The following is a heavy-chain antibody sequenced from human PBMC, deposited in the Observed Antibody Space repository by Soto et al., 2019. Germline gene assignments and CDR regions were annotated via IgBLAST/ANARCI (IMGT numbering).Heavy chain of an antibody. Sequence: SETLSLTCTVSGGSISSGTYSWGWIRQPPGRGLEWIGTFYYSGSTNYNPSLKSRVTMSVDTSKNQFSLKVSSVTAADTALYYCARLGGYCTTSCYGYYAMDVWGQGTTVTVSS. V-gene: IGHV4-39*01. D-gene: IGHD2-8*01. CDR3: ARLGGYCTTSCYGYYAMDV. CDR1: GGSISSGTYS. J-gene: IGHJ6*02. CDR2: FYYSGST.